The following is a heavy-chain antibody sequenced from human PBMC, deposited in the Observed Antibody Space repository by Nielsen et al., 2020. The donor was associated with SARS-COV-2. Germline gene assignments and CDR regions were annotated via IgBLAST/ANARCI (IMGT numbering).Heavy chain of an antibody. J-gene: IGHJ4*02. V-gene: IGHV3-11*04. Sequence: LSLTCAVSGDSISSPNYYWGWIRQAPGKGLEWVSYISSSSSTIYYADSVKGRFTISRDNAKNSLYLQMNSLRAEDTAVYYCARDLGGYFDYWGQGTLVTVSS. CDR3: ARDLGGYFDY. CDR1: GDSISSPNYY. D-gene: IGHD3-10*01. CDR2: ISSSSSTI.